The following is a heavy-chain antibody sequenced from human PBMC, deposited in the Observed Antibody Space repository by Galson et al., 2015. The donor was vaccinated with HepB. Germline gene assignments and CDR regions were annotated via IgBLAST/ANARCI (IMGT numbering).Heavy chain of an antibody. J-gene: IGHJ2*01. CDR3: ARDSGRPGQFWYFAL. CDR2: INPKRGGT. Sequence: SVKVSCKAYGYTFSAYFLHWVRQAPGQRPQWLGFINPKRGGTEYAQNFQGRITMTRDAATDTVYMELRSLSSDDTAFYYCARDSGRPGQFWYFALWGRGSLVTVSS. V-gene: IGHV1-2*02. CDR1: GYTFSAYF. D-gene: IGHD5-24*01.